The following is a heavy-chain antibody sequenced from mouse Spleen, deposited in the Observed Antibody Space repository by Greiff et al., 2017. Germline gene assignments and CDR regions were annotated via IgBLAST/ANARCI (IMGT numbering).Heavy chain of an antibody. CDR3: AREGEVWFAY. V-gene: IGHV2-9*02. Sequence: VKLMESGPGLVAPSQSLSITCTVSGFSLTSYGVHWVRQPPGKGLEWLGVIWAGGSTNYNSALMSRLSISKDNSKSQVFLKMNSLQTDDTAMYYCAREGEVWFAYWGQGTLVTVSA. CDR1: GFSLTSYG. J-gene: IGHJ3*01. CDR2: IWAGGST.